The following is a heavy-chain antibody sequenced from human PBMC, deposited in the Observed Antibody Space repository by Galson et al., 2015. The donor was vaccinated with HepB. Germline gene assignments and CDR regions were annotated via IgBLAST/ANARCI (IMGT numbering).Heavy chain of an antibody. J-gene: IGHJ4*02. CDR1: GYSFTSYW. CDR3: ARLGGFDGYCSGGSCYSDY. CDR2: IYPGDSNT. V-gene: IGHV5-51*01. Sequence: QSGAEVKKPGESLKISCKGSGYSFTSYWIGWVRQMPGKGLEWMGIIYPGDSNTRYSPSFQGQVTISADKSISTAYLQWSSLKASDTAMYYCARLGGFDGYCSGGSCYSDYWGQGTLVTVSS. D-gene: IGHD2-15*01.